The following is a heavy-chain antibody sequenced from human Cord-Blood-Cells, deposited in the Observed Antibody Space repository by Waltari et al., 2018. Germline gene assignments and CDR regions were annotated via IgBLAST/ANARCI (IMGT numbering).Heavy chain of an antibody. Sequence: EVQLVESGGVVVQPGGSLRLYCAASGFTFDDYAMHWVRQPPGKGLEWVSLISWDGGSTYYADSVKGRFTISRDNSKNSLYLQMNSLRAEDTALYYCAKSGDQEYPSWYYYMDVWGKGTTVTVSS. CDR2: ISWDGGST. CDR3: AKSGDQEYPSWYYYMDV. D-gene: IGHD6-6*01. J-gene: IGHJ6*03. V-gene: IGHV3-43D*04. CDR1: GFTFDDYA.